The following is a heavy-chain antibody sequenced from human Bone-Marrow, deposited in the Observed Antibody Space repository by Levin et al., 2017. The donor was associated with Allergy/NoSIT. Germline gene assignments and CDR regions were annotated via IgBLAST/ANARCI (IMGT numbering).Heavy chain of an antibody. CDR2: IHYSGNN. CDR3: AGASCGGTAWTDGEAFDV. J-gene: IGHJ3*01. CDR1: GGSVSSSEYY. Sequence: LRLSCTVSGGSVSSSEYYWTWIRQPPGKGLEWIGCIHYSGNNNSSSSLKSRISMSVDPSDNHFSLTLTSVTAAYTAIDCCAGASCGGTAWTDGEAFDVWGQGTMVTVSS. V-gene: IGHV4-31*10. D-gene: IGHD2-21*01.